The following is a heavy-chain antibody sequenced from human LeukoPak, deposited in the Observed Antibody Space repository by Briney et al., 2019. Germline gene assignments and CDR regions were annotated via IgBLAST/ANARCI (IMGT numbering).Heavy chain of an antibody. CDR2: ISGSGGST. Sequence: GGSLRLSCAASGFTFSSYAMSWVRQAPGKGLEWVSTISGSGGSTYYADSVKGRFTISRDNSKNTLYLQMNSLKAEDTAVYYCAKGRDYYDSSGYYYYFDYWGQGTLVTVSS. CDR3: AKGRDYYDSSGYYYYFDY. V-gene: IGHV3-23*01. J-gene: IGHJ4*02. D-gene: IGHD3-22*01. CDR1: GFTFSSYA.